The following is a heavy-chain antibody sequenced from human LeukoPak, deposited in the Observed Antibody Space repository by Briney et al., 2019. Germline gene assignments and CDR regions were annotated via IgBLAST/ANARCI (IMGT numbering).Heavy chain of an antibody. CDR3: ATDRRGSYDPRPYAFDI. CDR1: GYTLTDLS. V-gene: IGHV1-24*01. CDR2: FDPEDGET. Sequence: SVKVSCKVSGYTLTDLSMPWVRQAPGQGLEWMGGFDPEDGETIYAQKFQGRVTMTEDTSTDTAYMELSSLRSEDTAVYYCATDRRGSYDPRPYAFDIWGQGTMVTVSS. J-gene: IGHJ3*02. D-gene: IGHD1-26*01.